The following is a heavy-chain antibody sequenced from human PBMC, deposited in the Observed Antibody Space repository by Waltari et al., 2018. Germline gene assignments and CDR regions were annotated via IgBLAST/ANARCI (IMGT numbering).Heavy chain of an antibody. J-gene: IGHJ4*02. CDR2: IYYSGST. V-gene: IGHV4-30-4*08. D-gene: IGHD3-3*01. CDR3: ARSGRRTIFGVVMSYFDY. Sequence: QVQLQESGPGLVKPSQTLSLTCTVSGGSISSGDYYWSWIRQPPGKGLEWIGYIYYSGSTDYNPSLKSRVTISVDTSKNQFSLKLSSVTAADTAVYYCARSGRRTIFGVVMSYFDYWGQGTLVTVSS. CDR1: GGSISSGDYY.